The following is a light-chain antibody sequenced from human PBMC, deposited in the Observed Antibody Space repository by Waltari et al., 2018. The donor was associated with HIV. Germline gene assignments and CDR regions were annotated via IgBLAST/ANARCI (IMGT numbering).Light chain of an antibody. CDR2: EVS. V-gene: IGLV2-18*02. CDR1: SSDVGGYNR. CDR3: NSFTSSTTYV. J-gene: IGLJ1*01. Sequence: SALTQPPSVSGSPGQSVTISCTGTSSDVGGYNRVTWYQQPPGTGPKVLMYEVSNRPSGGPDRFSGSKSGNTASLTISGLQAEDEADYYCNSFTSSTTYVFGTGTKVTVL.